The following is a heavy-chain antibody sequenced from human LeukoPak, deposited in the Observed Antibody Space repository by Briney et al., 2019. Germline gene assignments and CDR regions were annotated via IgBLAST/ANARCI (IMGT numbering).Heavy chain of an antibody. V-gene: IGHV4-59*01. CDR3: ARETSQKGAHYMDV. CDR2: IAYNGIP. J-gene: IGHJ6*03. D-gene: IGHD3-16*01. CDR1: GGSINSDY. Sequence: RSETLSLTCTVSGGSINSDYWTWIRQSPGKGLEWIGYIAYNGIPNYNPSLKSRLTISRDTSKNQFSLNLSSVTAADTAVYYCARETSQKGAHYMDVWGKGTTVTISS.